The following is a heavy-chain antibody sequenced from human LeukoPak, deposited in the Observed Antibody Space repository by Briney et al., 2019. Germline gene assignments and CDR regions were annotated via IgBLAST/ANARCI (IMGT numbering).Heavy chain of an antibody. CDR3: ASIRGTLGY. CDR2: IKNKANSYIT. Sequence: GGSLRLSCADSRFTFRDHFVDWVRQAPGKGLEWVGRIKNKANSYITQYAASMEGRFTISRDDSKNSLYLQMSSLKTEDTAMYYCASIRGTLGYWGQGTVVTVSS. V-gene: IGHV3-72*01. D-gene: IGHD1-26*01. J-gene: IGHJ4*02. CDR1: RFTFRDHF.